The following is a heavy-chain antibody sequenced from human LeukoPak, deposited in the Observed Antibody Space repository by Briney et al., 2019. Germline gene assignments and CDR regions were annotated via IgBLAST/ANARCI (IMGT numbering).Heavy chain of an antibody. CDR1: GFIVSSNH. CDR2: IYSGGYSGGGP. V-gene: IGHV3-66*01. CDR3: ARDVYGDGYNSFDY. D-gene: IGHD5-24*01. J-gene: IGHJ4*02. Sequence: GGSLRLSCAVSGFIVSSNHMNWVRQAPGKGLEWVSVIYSGGYSGGGPFYADSVKGRFTTSSDSSKNTLFLQMNSLRAEDTAVYYCARDVYGDGYNSFDYWGLGTLVTVSS.